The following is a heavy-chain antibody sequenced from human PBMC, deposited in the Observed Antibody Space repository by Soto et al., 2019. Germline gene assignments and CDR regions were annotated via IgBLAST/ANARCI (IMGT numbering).Heavy chain of an antibody. V-gene: IGHV4-34*01. J-gene: IGHJ3*02. CDR1: GGSFSTYH. CDR2: INHSGNN. D-gene: IGHD3-16*01. CDR3: ARGGGKDWQIAFDI. Sequence: SETLSLTCVVSGGSFSTYHYNWIRQSPGKGLEWIGEINHSGNNNYSPSLKSRVTMSLDTSKNQFSLKLTSVTAADTAVYYCARGGGKDWQIAFDIWGQGTMGTVSS.